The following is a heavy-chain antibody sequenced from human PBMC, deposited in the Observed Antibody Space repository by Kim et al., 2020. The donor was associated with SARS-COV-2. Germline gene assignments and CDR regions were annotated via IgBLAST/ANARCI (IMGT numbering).Heavy chain of an antibody. V-gene: IGHV3-49*02. CDR3: TPLAAAGRMPLDY. D-gene: IGHD6-13*01. Sequence: YAASVKGRFTISRDDSKSIAYLQMNSLKTEDTAVYYCTPLAAAGRMPLDYWGQGTLVTVSS. J-gene: IGHJ4*02.